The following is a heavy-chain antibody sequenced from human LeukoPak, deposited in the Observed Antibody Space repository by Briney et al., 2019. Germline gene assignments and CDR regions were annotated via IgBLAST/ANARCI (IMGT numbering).Heavy chain of an antibody. D-gene: IGHD5-18*01. CDR3: ARAHVNTAMVTHFDY. V-gene: IGHV1-69*13. Sequence: GASVKVSCKASGGTFTSYAISWVRQAPGQGLEWMGGIIPIFGTANYAQKFQGRVTITADESTSTAYMELSSLRSEDTAVYSRARAHVNTAMVTHFDYWGQGTLVTVSS. CDR1: GGTFTSYA. CDR2: IIPIFGTA. J-gene: IGHJ4*02.